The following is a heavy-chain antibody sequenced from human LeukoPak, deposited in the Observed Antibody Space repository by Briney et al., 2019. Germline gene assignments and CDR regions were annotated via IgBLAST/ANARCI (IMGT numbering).Heavy chain of an antibody. D-gene: IGHD4-17*01. CDR2: IIPIFGTA. CDR1: GGTFISYA. J-gene: IGHJ4*02. Sequence: GASVTVSCKSSGGTFISYAISWVRQAPGQGLEWMGGIIPIFGTANYAQKFQGRVTITADESTSTAYMELSSLRSEDTAVYYCASGTTVTPYYFDYWGQGTLVTVSS. CDR3: ASGTTVTPYYFDY. V-gene: IGHV1-69*13.